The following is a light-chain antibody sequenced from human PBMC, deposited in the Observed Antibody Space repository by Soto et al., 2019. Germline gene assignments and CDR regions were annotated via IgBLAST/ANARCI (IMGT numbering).Light chain of an antibody. CDR2: DVT. J-gene: IGLJ2*01. Sequence: QSALTQPASVSGSPGQSITISCTGTSSDVGGYNYVSWYQQHPGKAPKLMIYDVTNRPSGISNRFSGSKSGNTASLTISGLQAEDEADYHCSSYTTSRTLVFAGGTKLTVL. CDR3: SSYTTSRTLV. V-gene: IGLV2-14*03. CDR1: SSDVGGYNY.